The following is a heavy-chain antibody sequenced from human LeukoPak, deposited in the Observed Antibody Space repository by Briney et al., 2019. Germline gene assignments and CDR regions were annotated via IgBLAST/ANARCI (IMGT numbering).Heavy chain of an antibody. V-gene: IGHV3-23*01. D-gene: IGHD5-18*01. CDR2: ISGSGGST. J-gene: IGHJ4*02. CDR1: GFTFSSYA. Sequence: GGSLRLSCAASGFTFSSYAMSWVRQAPGKGLEWVSAISGSGGSTYYADSVKGRFTVSRDNSKNTLHLQMNSLRAEDTAVYYCAKDPVGIQLWTPFDYWGQGTLVTVSS. CDR3: AKDPVGIQLWTPFDY.